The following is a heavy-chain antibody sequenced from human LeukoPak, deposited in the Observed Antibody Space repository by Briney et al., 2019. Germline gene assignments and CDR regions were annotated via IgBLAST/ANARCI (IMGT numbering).Heavy chain of an antibody. CDR3: ATLNRGRGIAVAGNKYYFDY. CDR2: IIPIFGTA. CDR1: GGTFSSYA. D-gene: IGHD6-19*01. J-gene: IGHJ4*02. V-gene: IGHV1-69*13. Sequence: SVKVSCKASGGTFSSYAISWVRQAPGQGLEWMGGIIPIFGTANYAQKFQGRVTITADESTSTACMELSSLRSEDTAVYYCATLNRGRGIAVAGNKYYFDYWGQGTLVTVSS.